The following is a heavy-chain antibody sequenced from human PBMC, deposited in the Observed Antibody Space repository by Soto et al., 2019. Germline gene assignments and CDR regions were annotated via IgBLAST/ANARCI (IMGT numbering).Heavy chain of an antibody. CDR2: IYYSGST. Sequence: PSETLSLTCTVCGGSISSSSYYWGWIRQPPXKGLEWIGSIYYSGSTYYNPSLKSRVTISVDTSKNQFSLKLSSVTAADTAVYYCARQDEGYDFWSGYPGVFDYWGQGTLVTVSS. V-gene: IGHV4-39*01. CDR3: ARQDEGYDFWSGYPGVFDY. D-gene: IGHD3-3*01. CDR1: GGSISSSSYY. J-gene: IGHJ4*02.